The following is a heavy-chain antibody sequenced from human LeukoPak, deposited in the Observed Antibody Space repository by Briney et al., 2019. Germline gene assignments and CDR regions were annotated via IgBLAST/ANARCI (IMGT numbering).Heavy chain of an antibody. CDR3: ARDQSSDDSTGYYGYYHGWFDP. J-gene: IGHJ5*02. D-gene: IGHD3-22*01. CDR2: VHVSGSS. Sequence: PSETLSLTCTVSGDSISNYYWSWIRQSAGKGLEWPGRVHVSGSSNFNPSLKSRVFISIDNSKNQFSLELASVTAADTAVYYCARDQSSDDSTGYYGYYHGWFDPWGQGTLVTVSS. V-gene: IGHV4-4*07. CDR1: GDSISNYY.